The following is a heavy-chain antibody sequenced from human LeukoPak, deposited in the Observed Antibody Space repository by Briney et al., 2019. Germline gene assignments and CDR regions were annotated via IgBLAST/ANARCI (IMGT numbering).Heavy chain of an antibody. Sequence: GGSLRLSCAASGFTFSESWMSWVRQVPGQGLEWVAHINHERGGIQYVDSVKGRFTISRDNAKGSVHLQMNSLRAEDTAIYHCATYINWVAGDVWGQGTTVIVSS. CDR1: GFTFSESW. CDR3: ATYINWVAGDV. D-gene: IGHD1-1*01. J-gene: IGHJ6*02. V-gene: IGHV3-7*01. CDR2: INHERGGI.